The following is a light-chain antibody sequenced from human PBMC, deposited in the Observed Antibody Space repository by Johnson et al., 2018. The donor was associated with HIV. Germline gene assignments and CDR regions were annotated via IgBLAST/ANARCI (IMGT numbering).Light chain of an antibody. CDR3: GAWDSSLSAHYV. J-gene: IGLJ1*01. Sequence: QSVLTQPPSVSAAPGQKVTISCSGSSSNIGNNYVSWYQQIPGTAPKLLIYDNNKRPSGIPDRFSASKSGTSATLGITGLQTWDEADYYCGAWDSSLSAHYVFGTGTKVTVL. V-gene: IGLV1-51*01. CDR1: SSNIGNNY. CDR2: DNN.